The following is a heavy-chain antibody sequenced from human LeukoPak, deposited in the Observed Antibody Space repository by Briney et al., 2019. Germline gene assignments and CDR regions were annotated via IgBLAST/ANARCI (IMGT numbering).Heavy chain of an antibody. CDR3: ARGSKDRYPDY. CDR2: IYSGGST. Sequence: GGSLRLSCAASEFNVSSNYMSWVRQAPGTGLEWVSVIYSGGSTYYAHSVKGRFTISRDNSKNTLYLQMNSLRAEDTAVYYCARGSKDRYPDYWGQGTLVTDSS. CDR1: EFNVSSNY. J-gene: IGHJ4*02. D-gene: IGHD2-15*01. V-gene: IGHV3-53*01.